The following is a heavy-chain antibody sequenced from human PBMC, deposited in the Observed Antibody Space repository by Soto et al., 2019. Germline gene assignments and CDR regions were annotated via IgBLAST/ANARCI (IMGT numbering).Heavy chain of an antibody. V-gene: IGHV4-39*01. CDR1: GGSISSGIYY. CDR3: ARTRVVATIIDNYYYGMDV. J-gene: IGHJ6*02. D-gene: IGHD5-12*01. CDR2: IYYSGST. Sequence: PSETLSLTCTVSGGSISSGIYYWGWIRQPPGKGLEWIGNIYYSGSTYYNPSLKSRVTISVDTSKNQFSLKLSSVTAADTAVYYCARTRVVATIIDNYYYGMDVWGQGTTVTVSS.